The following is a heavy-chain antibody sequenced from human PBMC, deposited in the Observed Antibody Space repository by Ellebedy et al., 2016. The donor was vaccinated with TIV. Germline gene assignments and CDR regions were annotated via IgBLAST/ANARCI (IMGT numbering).Heavy chain of an antibody. CDR1: GFTVSSNY. D-gene: IGHD4-23*01. J-gene: IGHJ3*01. CDR3: ARDPVGVGPAFDV. V-gene: IGHV3-53*01. CDR2: ITESGGNT. Sequence: PGGFLRLSCAASGFTVSSNYMSWVRQAPGKGLEWVSSITESGGNTYYADSVKGRFTISRDNSKDTLYLQMNSLRAEDTAIYYCARDPVGVGPAFDVWGQGTMVTVSS.